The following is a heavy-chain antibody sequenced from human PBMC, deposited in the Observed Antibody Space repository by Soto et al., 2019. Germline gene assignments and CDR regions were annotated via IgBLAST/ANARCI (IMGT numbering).Heavy chain of an antibody. CDR3: ARWNDYGASAQYHFDH. CDR1: GYTFTASG. V-gene: IGHV1-18*01. D-gene: IGHD4-17*01. CDR2: TSIYNGHT. Sequence: ASVKVSCKASGYTFTASGISWVRQAPGQGLEWMGWTSIYNGHTEYSPKFLGRVVMTTDTSADTAYLELRSLRPDDAALYYCARWNDYGASAQYHFDHWAREPWSPSPQ. J-gene: IGHJ4*02.